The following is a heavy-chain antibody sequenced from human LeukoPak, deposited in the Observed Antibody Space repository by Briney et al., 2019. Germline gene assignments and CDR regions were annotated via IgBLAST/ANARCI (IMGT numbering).Heavy chain of an antibody. CDR3: AREGGYSGYVGY. V-gene: IGHV4-59*01. J-gene: IGHJ4*02. CDR1: GGSISNYY. CDR2: IYYSGST. Sequence: PSETLSLTCTVSGGSISNYYWSWIRQPPVKGLEWIGYIYYSGSTNYNPSLKSRVTISVDTSKNQFSLKLSSVTAADTAVYYCAREGGYSGYVGYWGQGTLVTVSS. D-gene: IGHD5-12*01.